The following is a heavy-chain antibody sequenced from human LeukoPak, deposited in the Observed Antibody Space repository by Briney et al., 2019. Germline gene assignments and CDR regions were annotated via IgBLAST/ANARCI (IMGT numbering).Heavy chain of an antibody. D-gene: IGHD2/OR15-2a*01. Sequence: GTSLRLSCAASGVTFSDFAMHWGRQAPGKGVEWAAVIAYGGTYKHHADSLKGRFTISRDNSRDTLYLQINSLRPEDTALYYCARNKAITAFFGMDVWGQGTTVIVSS. V-gene: IGHV3-30*03. CDR3: ARNKAITAFFGMDV. J-gene: IGHJ6*02. CDR2: IAYGGTYK. CDR1: GVTFSDFA.